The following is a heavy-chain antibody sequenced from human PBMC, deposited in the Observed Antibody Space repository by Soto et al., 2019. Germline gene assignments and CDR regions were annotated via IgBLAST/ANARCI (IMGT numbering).Heavy chain of an antibody. J-gene: IGHJ6*02. CDR1: GYRFSKYG. V-gene: IGHV1-18*01. Sequence: QPQLVQSGVELKKPGASVRVSCKASGYRFSKYGINWVRQAPGQGLEWMGWISGHSGVTKYGPKFGHRITMVRDTSSKTASMELRNLRSEVTAVYYCARDAGHRARIPICGMDVWGQGTAITVSS. CDR3: ARDAGHRARIPICGMDV. CDR2: ISGHSGVT. D-gene: IGHD2-2*02.